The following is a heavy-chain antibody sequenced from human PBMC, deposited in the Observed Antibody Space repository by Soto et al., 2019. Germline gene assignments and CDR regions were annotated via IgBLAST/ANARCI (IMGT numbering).Heavy chain of an antibody. V-gene: IGHV3-49*05. CDR2: IRSKAYGGTT. CDR1: GFTFGDYA. D-gene: IGHD6-19*01. CDR3: TRAQSKWLVHNFDY. J-gene: IGHJ4*02. Sequence: EVQLVESGGGLVKPGRSLRLSCTASGFTFGDYAMSWFRQAPGKGLEWVGFIRSKAYGGTTEYAASVKGRFTISRDDSKSIAYLQMNSLKTEDTAVYYCTRAQSKWLVHNFDYWGQGTLVTVSS.